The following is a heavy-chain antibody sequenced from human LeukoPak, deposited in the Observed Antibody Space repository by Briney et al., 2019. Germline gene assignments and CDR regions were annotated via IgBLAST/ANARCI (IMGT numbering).Heavy chain of an antibody. Sequence: RASVKVSCTASGYTFTGYYMHWVRQAPGQGLEWMGWINPNSGGTNYAQKFQGRVTMTRDTSISTAYMELSRLRSDDTAVYYCARDRDDSSGYYRETLFDYWGQGTLVTVSS. J-gene: IGHJ4*02. CDR3: ARDRDDSSGYYRETLFDY. V-gene: IGHV1-2*02. CDR1: GYTFTGYY. D-gene: IGHD3-22*01. CDR2: INPNSGGT.